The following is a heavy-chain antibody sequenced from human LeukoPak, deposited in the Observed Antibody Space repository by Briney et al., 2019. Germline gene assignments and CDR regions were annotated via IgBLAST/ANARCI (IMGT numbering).Heavy chain of an antibody. CDR1: GDSVSSNSAA. D-gene: IGHD6-13*01. Sequence: SQTLSLTCAISGDSVSSNSAAWNWIRQSPSRGLEWLGRTYYRSKWYNDYAVSVKSRITINPDTSKNQFSLQLNSVTPADTAVYYCARGYSSPQGGYYYYGMDVRGKGTTVTVSS. J-gene: IGHJ6*04. V-gene: IGHV6-1*01. CDR3: ARGYSSPQGGYYYYGMDV. CDR2: TYYRSKWYN.